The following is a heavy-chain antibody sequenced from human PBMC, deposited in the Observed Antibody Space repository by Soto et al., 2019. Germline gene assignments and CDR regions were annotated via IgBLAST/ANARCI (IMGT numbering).Heavy chain of an antibody. Sequence: EVQLVESGGGLVQPGGSLRLSCAAPGFSLSSYWMHWVRQAPGKGPVWVSRIKSDGSTTTYADSVKGRFTLSGDNAKNTLYLQMSSLRAEDTAVYYCARAQLLPDDVFDLWGQGTVVTVSS. CDR2: IKSDGSTT. D-gene: IGHD2-15*01. CDR1: GFSLSSYW. V-gene: IGHV3-74*03. CDR3: ARAQLLPDDVFDL. J-gene: IGHJ3*01.